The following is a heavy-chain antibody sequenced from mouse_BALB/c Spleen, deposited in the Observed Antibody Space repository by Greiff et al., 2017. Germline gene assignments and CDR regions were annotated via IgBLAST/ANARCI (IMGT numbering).Heavy chain of an antibody. CDR1: GYTFTSYW. CDR2: INPSTGYT. Sequence: QVQLQQSGAELAKPGASVKMSCKASGYTFTSYWMHWVKQRPGQGLEWIGYINPSTGYTEYNQKFKDKATLTADKSSSTAYMQLSSLTSEDSAVYYCARRRGYDGAMDYWGQGTSVTVSS. V-gene: IGHV1-7*01. CDR3: ARRRGYDGAMDY. J-gene: IGHJ4*01. D-gene: IGHD2-2*01.